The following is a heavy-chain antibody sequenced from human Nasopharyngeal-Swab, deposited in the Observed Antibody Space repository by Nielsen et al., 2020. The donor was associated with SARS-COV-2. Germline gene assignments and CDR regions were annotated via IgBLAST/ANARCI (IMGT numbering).Heavy chain of an antibody. D-gene: IGHD4-17*01. CDR3: ARDWDGDYDYYFDL. Sequence: WIRQPPGKGLEWVSHMNSGGTIIYYADSVKGRFTISRDNAKNSLYLQMNSLRAEDTAMYYCARDWDGDYDYYFDLRGRGTPVTVSS. V-gene: IGHV3-11*04. CDR2: MNSGGTII. J-gene: IGHJ2*01.